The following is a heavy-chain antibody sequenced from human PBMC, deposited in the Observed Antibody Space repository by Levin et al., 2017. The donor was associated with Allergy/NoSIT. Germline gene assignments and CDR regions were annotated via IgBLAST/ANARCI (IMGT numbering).Heavy chain of an antibody. CDR3: ARRGPDTGGYYVY. Sequence: GGSLRLSCAASGYTFSDYWMEWVRQAPGKGLVWVSRINTDGSSRTYADSVKGRFTISRDNAKNTLYLQMNSLRGEDTAVYYCARRGPDTGGYYVYWGRGALVTVSS. CDR2: INTDGSSR. CDR1: GYTFSDYW. J-gene: IGHJ4*02. V-gene: IGHV3-74*01. D-gene: IGHD2-8*02.